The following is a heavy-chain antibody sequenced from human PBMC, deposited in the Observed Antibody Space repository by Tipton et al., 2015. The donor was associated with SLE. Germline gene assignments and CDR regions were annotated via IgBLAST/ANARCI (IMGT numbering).Heavy chain of an antibody. J-gene: IGHJ4*02. CDR3: TRAVPGYFDY. CDR1: GFTFSDHA. Sequence: SLRLSCAASGFTFSDHAMNWVRQAPGKGLECLANINEDGSQTFHVDSVKGRFTISRDNAKNSLYLQINSLRAEDTGVYYCTRAVPGYFDYWGQGMLVTVSS. V-gene: IGHV3-7*01. CDR2: INEDGSQT.